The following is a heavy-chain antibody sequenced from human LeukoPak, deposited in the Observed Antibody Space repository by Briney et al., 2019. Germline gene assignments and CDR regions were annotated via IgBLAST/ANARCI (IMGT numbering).Heavy chain of an antibody. D-gene: IGHD6-19*01. Sequence: ASVKVSCKTSGYTFTSYEINWVRQATGQGLEWMGWMNPNSGNIAYAQKFQGRVIMTRNTSISTAYMELSSLRSEDTAVYYCTRGGSSGWFDYWGQGTLVTVSS. CDR3: TRGGSSGWFDY. CDR2: MNPNSGNI. CDR1: GYTFTSYE. J-gene: IGHJ4*02. V-gene: IGHV1-8*01.